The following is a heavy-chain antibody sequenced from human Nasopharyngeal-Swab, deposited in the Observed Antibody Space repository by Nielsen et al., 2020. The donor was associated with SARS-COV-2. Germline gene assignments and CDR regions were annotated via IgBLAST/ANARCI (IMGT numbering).Heavy chain of an antibody. CDR2: ISPDGSTT. D-gene: IGHD5-18*01. V-gene: IGHV3-74*01. CDR3: TRDFDAATGY. CDR1: GFTFSSYW. J-gene: IGHJ4*02. Sequence: GESLKISCAASGFTFSSYWMHWVRQAPGRRLVWVSRISPDGSTTGYADSVKGRFTISRDNAKSTLYLQINSLRADDTAVYYCTRDFDAATGYWGQGTLVTVSS.